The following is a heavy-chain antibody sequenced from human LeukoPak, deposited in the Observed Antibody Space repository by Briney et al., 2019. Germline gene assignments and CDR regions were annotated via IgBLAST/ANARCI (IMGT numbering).Heavy chain of an antibody. D-gene: IGHD5-24*01. CDR2: IYHSGST. V-gene: IGHV4-30-2*01. CDR1: GGSISSGGYS. CDR3: TRGDKGAFDI. J-gene: IGHJ3*02. Sequence: PSQTLCLTCAVSGGSISSGGYSRSCIRQPPGKGLEWIGYIYHSGSTYYNPSLKSRVTISVDRSKNQFSMKLSCVTAADTAVYYCTRGDKGAFDIWGQGTMVTVSS.